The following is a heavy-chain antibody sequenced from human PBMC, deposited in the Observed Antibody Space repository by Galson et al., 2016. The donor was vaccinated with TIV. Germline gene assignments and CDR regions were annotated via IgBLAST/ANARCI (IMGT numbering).Heavy chain of an antibody. Sequence: SVKVSCKASGYTFTGYYIHWVRQAPGQGLEWMGVITPGGAGTFYAQKFQGRVTMTADTSTRTVYMEINSLRSEDAAMYFCARDTRSGYSSGWPPFDFWGQGTLVTVSS. CDR1: GYTFTGYY. V-gene: IGHV1-46*03. CDR2: ITPGGAGT. J-gene: IGHJ4*02. CDR3: ARDTRSGYSSGWPPFDF. D-gene: IGHD6-25*01.